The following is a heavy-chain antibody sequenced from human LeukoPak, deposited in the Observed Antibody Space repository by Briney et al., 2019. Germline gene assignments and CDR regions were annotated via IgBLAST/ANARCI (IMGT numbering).Heavy chain of an antibody. V-gene: IGHV1-2*02. CDR3: ARGRGYDFWSGYCPVDAFDI. CDR1: GGTFSTYA. J-gene: IGHJ3*02. D-gene: IGHD3-3*01. Sequence: SVKVSCKASGGTFSTYAISWVRQAPGQGLEWMGWINPNSGGTNYAQKFQGRVTMTRDTSISTAYMELSSLRSEDTAVYYCARGRGYDFWSGYCPVDAFDIWGQGTMVTVSS. CDR2: INPNSGGT.